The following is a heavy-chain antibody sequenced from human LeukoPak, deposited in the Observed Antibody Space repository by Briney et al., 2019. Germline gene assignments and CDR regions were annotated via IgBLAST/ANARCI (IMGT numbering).Heavy chain of an antibody. J-gene: IGHJ4*02. CDR2: ISSSGSTI. V-gene: IGHV3-48*03. D-gene: IGHD3-10*01. CDR3: ARDPKPITMVRGVVDY. Sequence: GGSLRLSCAASGFTFSSYEMNWVRQAPGKGLEWVSYISSSGSTIYYADSVKGRFTISRDNAKNSLYLQMNSLRAEDTAVYYCARDPKPITMVRGVVDYWGQGTLVTVSS. CDR1: GFTFSSYE.